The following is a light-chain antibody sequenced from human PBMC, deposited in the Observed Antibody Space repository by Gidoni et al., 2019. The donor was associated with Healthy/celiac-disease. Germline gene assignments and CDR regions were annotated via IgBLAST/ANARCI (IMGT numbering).Light chain of an antibody. CDR1: SSNIGSNY. J-gene: IGLJ2*01. V-gene: IGLV1-47*02. CDR2: SNN. CDR3: AAWDDSLSVYVV. Sequence: QSVLTQPPSASGTPGQRVSISCSGSSSNIGSNYVYWYQQLPGTAPQLLIYSNNQRPSGVPDRFSGSKSGTSASLAISGLRSEDEADYYCAAWDDSLSVYVVFGGGTKLTVL.